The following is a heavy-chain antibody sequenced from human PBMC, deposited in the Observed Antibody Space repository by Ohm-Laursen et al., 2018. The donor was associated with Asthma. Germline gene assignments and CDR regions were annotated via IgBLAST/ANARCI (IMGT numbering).Heavy chain of an antibody. CDR2: IWYGGSNK. CDR3: VRDFCIDGFCSKAFDT. V-gene: IGHV3-33*08. CDR1: GFSFSSYD. Sequence: SLRLSCAASGFSFSSYDMYWVRQAPGKGLEFVAVIWYGGSNKYYTDSVKGRFTISRDIAKNKLYLEMNSLRAEDTAEYFCVRDFCIDGFCSKAFDTWGQGTLVTVSS. J-gene: IGHJ5*02. D-gene: IGHD2-8*01.